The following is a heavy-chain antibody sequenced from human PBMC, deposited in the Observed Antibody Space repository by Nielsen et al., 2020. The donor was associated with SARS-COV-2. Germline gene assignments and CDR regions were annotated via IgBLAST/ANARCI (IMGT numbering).Heavy chain of an antibody. CDR2: IYYSGST. V-gene: IGHV4-59*12. D-gene: IGHD6-13*01. CDR1: GGSISSYY. Sequence: SETLSLTCTVSGGSISSYYWSWIRQPPGKGLEWIGYIYYSGSTNYNPSLKSRVTISVDTSKNQFSLKLSSVTAADTAVYYCARIAAAGTEEYFQHWGQGTLVTVSS. CDR3: ARIAAAGTEEYFQH. J-gene: IGHJ1*01.